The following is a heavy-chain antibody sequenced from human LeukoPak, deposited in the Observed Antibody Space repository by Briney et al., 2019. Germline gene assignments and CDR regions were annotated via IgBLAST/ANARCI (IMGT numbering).Heavy chain of an antibody. D-gene: IGHD6-19*01. CDR3: AKVGSASSFDY. J-gene: IGHJ4*02. CDR2: ISGSGGST. V-gene: IGHV3-23*01. CDR1: GFTFSSYA. Sequence: GGSLRLSCAASGFTFSSYAMSWARQAPGKGLEWVSAISGSGGSTYYADSVKGRFTISRDNSKNTLYLQMNSLRAEDMAVYYCAKVGSASSFDYWGQGTLVTVSS.